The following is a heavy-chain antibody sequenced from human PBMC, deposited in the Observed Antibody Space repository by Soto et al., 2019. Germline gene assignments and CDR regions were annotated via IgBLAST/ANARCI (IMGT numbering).Heavy chain of an antibody. CDR1: GGTFSSYA. D-gene: IGHD2-15*01. CDR2: IIPIFGTA. V-gene: IGHV1-69*13. Sequence: ASVKVSCKASGGTFSSYAISWVRQAPGQGLEWMGGIIPIFGTANYAQKFQGRVTITADESTSTAYMELSSLRSEDTAVYYCARESGSNCSGGSCSGAAAFDIWGQGTMVTVSS. CDR3: ARESGSNCSGGSCSGAAAFDI. J-gene: IGHJ3*02.